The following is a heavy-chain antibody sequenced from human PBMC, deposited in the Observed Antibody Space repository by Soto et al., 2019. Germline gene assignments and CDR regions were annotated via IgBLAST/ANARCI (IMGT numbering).Heavy chain of an antibody. CDR3: ARDPLNSDWFDY. CDR2: ISYDGSNK. D-gene: IGHD2-15*01. CDR1: GFTFNPYA. V-gene: IGHV3-30-3*01. J-gene: IGHJ5*01. Sequence: QVQLVESGGGVVQPGRSLRLSCAASGFTFNPYAMHWVRQAPGKGLEWVAVISYDGSNKYYADSVKGRFTISRDNSKNTMYLQMNSLRAEDTAVYYCARDPLNSDWFDYWGPGTLVTVSS.